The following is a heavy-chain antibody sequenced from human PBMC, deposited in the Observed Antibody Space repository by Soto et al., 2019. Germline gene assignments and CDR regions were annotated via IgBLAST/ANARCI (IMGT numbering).Heavy chain of an antibody. Sequence: GESLKISCNGSGYKFTNYWLILVRQTPGKGLEWMGRIDPSDSYINYSPSFRGHVTISIDESISTAHLQWSSLKASDTATYYCAIVTAETAYHYFDFWGQGTLVTAPQ. D-gene: IGHD1-1*01. CDR1: GYKFTNYW. CDR2: IDPSDSYI. CDR3: AIVTAETAYHYFDF. J-gene: IGHJ4*02. V-gene: IGHV5-10-1*01.